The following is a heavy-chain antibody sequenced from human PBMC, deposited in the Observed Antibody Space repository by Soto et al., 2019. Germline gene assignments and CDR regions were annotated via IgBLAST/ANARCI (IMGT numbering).Heavy chain of an antibody. Sequence: ASVKVSCKASGYTFTSYYMHWVRQAPGQGLEWMGIINPSGGSTSYAQKFQGRVTMTRDTSTSTVYMELSSLRSEDTAVYYCARAGIAAAGDYYYYMDVWGKGTTVTVSS. CDR1: GYTFTSYY. V-gene: IGHV1-46*03. D-gene: IGHD6-13*01. CDR3: ARAGIAAAGDYYYYMDV. CDR2: INPSGGST. J-gene: IGHJ6*03.